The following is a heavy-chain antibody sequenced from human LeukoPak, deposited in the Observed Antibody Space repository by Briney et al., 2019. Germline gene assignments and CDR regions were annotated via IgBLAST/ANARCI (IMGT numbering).Heavy chain of an antibody. J-gene: IGHJ4*02. CDR1: GGSFSGYY. CDR3: ARDVGGYYYGNFEF. D-gene: IGHD3-22*01. V-gene: IGHV4-34*09. CDR2: ISYGGST. Sequence: SETLSLTCAVYGGSFSGYYWSWIRQPPGKGLEWIGYISYGGSTFYNPSLKSRAAISVDTSKTQFSLELTSVTAADMAVYYCARDVGGYYYGNFEFWGQGTLVTVSS.